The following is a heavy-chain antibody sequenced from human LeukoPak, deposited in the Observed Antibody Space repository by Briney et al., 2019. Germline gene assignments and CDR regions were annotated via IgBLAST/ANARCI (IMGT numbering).Heavy chain of an antibody. Sequence: GGSLRLSCAASGFTFSSYSMNWDRQAPGKGLEWVSYISSSSSTLYYADSVKGRFTISRDNAKNSLYLQMNSLRVEDTAVYYCARDGGSTDSDYWGQGTLVTVSS. CDR3: ARDGGSTDSDY. D-gene: IGHD2-2*01. CDR2: ISSSSSTL. V-gene: IGHV3-48*01. J-gene: IGHJ4*02. CDR1: GFTFSSYS.